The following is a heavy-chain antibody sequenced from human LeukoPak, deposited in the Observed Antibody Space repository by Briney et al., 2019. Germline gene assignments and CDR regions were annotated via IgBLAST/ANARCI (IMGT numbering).Heavy chain of an antibody. Sequence: GGSLRLSCAASGFTFSSYSINWVRQAPGKGLEWVSSISSSSSYIYYADSVKGRFTISRDNAKNSLYLQMNSLRAEDTAVYYCAXDSXNXXSXXXXXFDXXXXGXLVTVS. V-gene: IGHV3-21*01. CDR3: AXDSXNXXSXXXXXFDX. CDR1: GFTFSSYS. J-gene: IGHJ4*02. CDR2: ISSSSSYI.